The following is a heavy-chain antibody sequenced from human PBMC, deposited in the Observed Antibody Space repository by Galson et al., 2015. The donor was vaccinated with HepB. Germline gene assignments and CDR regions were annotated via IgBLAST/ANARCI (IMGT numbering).Heavy chain of an antibody. D-gene: IGHD3-10*01. V-gene: IGHV4-59*08. J-gene: IGHJ4*02. CDR1: GFTFSSYA. CDR2: VYYIGTT. Sequence: LRLSCAASGFTFSSYAMTWVRQAPGKGLEWVGYVYYIGTTNYNPSLKSRVTISVDTSKNQFSLKLSSVTAADTAVYYCARHPGLAYFDYWGQGTLVAVSS. CDR3: ARHPGLAYFDY.